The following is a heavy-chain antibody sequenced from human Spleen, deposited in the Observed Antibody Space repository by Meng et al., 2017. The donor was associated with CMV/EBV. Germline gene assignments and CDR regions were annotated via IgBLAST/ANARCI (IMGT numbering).Heavy chain of an antibody. CDR1: GGSISSYY. Sequence: SETLSLTCTVSGGSISSYYWSWIRQPPGKGLEWIGYIFYTGTTNYNPSLKSRVSISVDSSKNQFSLKLNSVTAADTAVYFCARDVPRHFGYVYFGMDAWGQGTTVTVSS. J-gene: IGHJ6*02. CDR2: IFYTGTT. CDR3: ARDVPRHFGYVYFGMDA. V-gene: IGHV4-59*01. D-gene: IGHD5-12*01.